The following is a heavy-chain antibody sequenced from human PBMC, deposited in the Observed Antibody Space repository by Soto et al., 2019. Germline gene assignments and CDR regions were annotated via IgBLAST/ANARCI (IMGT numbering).Heavy chain of an antibody. CDR2: LNPRNGNT. CDR3: AVSMVRGAFYYYYYYMDV. Sequence: ASVKVSCKASGYSFTYYDINWVRQAAGQGLEWMGWLNPRNGNTAYAQKFQGRVTMTRNTSISTAYMELSSLRSEDTAVYYCAVSMVRGAFYYYYYYMDVWGKGTTVTVSS. J-gene: IGHJ6*03. D-gene: IGHD3-10*01. V-gene: IGHV1-8*01. CDR1: GYSFTYYD.